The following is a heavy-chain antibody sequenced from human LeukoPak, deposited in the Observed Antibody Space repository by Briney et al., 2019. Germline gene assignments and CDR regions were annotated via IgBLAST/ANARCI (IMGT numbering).Heavy chain of an antibody. V-gene: IGHV3-30*18. CDR3: AKDSADIVVVPAADY. CDR2: ISYDGSNK. D-gene: IGHD2-2*01. CDR1: EFTFSSYG. Sequence: GGSLGLSCAASEFTFSSYGMHWVRQAPGKGLEWVAVISYDGSNKYYADSVKGRFTISRDNSKNTLYLQMNSLRAEDTAVYYCAKDSADIVVVPAADYWGQGTLVTVSS. J-gene: IGHJ4*02.